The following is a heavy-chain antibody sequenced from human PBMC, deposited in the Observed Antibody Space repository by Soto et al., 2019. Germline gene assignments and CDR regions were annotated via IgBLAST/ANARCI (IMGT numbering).Heavy chain of an antibody. J-gene: IGHJ3*02. V-gene: IGHV4-38-2*01. CDR2: IYHSGST. CDR3: ARVGQYASYPVNAFDI. Sequence: SETLSLTCAVSGYSISSGYYWGWIRQPPGKGLEWIGSIYHSGSTYYNPSLKSRVTISVDTSRNQFSLKLSSVTAADTAVYYCARVGQYASYPVNAFDIWGQGTMVTISS. D-gene: IGHD2-21*01. CDR1: GYSISSGYY.